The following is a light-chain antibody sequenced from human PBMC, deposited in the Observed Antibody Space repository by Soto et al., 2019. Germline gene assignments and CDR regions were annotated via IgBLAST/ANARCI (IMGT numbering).Light chain of an antibody. CDR3: QQYNNWPRT. CDR1: QSVTPN. CDR2: GAS. Sequence: EIVMTQSPATLSVSPGERASLSCRPSQSVTPNVAWYQQAPGQAPRILIYGASTRDTGIPARFSGSVSGTEFALTISSLQSEDFAVYYCQQYNNWPRTFGQGTQV. J-gene: IGKJ1*01. V-gene: IGKV3-15*01.